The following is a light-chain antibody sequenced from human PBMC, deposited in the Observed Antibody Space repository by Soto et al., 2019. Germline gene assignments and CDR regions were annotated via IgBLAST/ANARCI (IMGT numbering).Light chain of an antibody. J-gene: IGKJ4*01. Sequence: DIQMTQSPSTLSASVGDRVTITCRASQSISSWLAWYQQKPGKAPNLLIYKASSLDSGVPSRFSGSGYGTEFTLTISSLQPDDCATYYCQQYNSYPLTFGGGTKVEIK. CDR1: QSISSW. V-gene: IGKV1-5*03. CDR3: QQYNSYPLT. CDR2: KAS.